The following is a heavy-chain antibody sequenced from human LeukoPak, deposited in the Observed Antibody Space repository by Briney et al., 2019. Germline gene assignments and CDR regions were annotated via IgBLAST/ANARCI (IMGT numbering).Heavy chain of an antibody. CDR1: GFTVSSNY. CDR2: IYYSGST. D-gene: IGHD3-22*01. Sequence: LRLSCAASGFTVSSNYMSWVRQHPGKGLEWIGYIYYSGSTYYNPSLKCRVTISVDTSKNQFSLKLSSVTAADTAVYYCARGYDSSEYYFDYWGQGTLVTVSS. J-gene: IGHJ4*02. V-gene: IGHV4-31*02. CDR3: ARGYDSSEYYFDY.